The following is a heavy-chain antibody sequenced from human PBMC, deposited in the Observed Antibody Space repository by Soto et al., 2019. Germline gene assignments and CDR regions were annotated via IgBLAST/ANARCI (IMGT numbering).Heavy chain of an antibody. J-gene: IGHJ6*02. Sequence: QVQLVQSGAEVKKPGSSVKVSCKTSGVSFNNNGIGWVRQAPGHGLEWMGGVSPPFRTSNYARKFQGRISTHADASTGTVHMELSSLTSEDTAQYYCARVLYYGSGSYSPYGMDVWGQGTTVTVSS. V-gene: IGHV1-69*01. CDR1: GVSFNNNG. D-gene: IGHD3-10*01. CDR3: ARVLYYGSGSYSPYGMDV. CDR2: VSPPFRTS.